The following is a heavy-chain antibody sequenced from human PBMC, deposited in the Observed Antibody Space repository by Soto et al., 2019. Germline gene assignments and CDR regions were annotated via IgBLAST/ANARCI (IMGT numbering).Heavy chain of an antibody. CDR2: ISPGGGTT. V-gene: IGHV1-46*03. CDR1: GYTFTTNF. CDR3: ARAHYDSDAFDF. J-gene: IGHJ3*01. Sequence: VQLVQSGAEVKKPGASVKISCKASGYTFTTNFIHWIRQAPGQGLEWVGIISPGGGTTVYAQKFQGRVHIARDTFTSTVYMELRNLRSEDTAVFYCARAHYDSDAFDFWGQGTMVIVSS. D-gene: IGHD3-22*01.